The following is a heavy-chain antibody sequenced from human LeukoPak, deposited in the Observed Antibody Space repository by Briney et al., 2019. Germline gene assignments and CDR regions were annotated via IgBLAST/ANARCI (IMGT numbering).Heavy chain of an antibody. Sequence: EASVKVSCKASGYTFTSYAMHWARQAPGQRLEWMGWINAGNGNTKYSQKFQGRVTITRDTSASTAYMELSSLRSEDTAVYYCASSPTMVRGVFDYWGQGTLVTVSS. CDR3: ASSPTMVRGVFDY. J-gene: IGHJ4*02. D-gene: IGHD3-10*01. CDR1: GYTFTSYA. CDR2: INAGNGNT. V-gene: IGHV1-3*01.